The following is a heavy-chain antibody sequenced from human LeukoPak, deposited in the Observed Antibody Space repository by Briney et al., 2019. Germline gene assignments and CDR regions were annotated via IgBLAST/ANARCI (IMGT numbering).Heavy chain of an antibody. CDR2: INHSGST. V-gene: IGHV4-34*01. Sequence: PSETLSLTCAVYGGSFSGYYWSWIRQPPGKGLEWIGEINHSGSTNYNPSLKSRVTISVDTSKNQFSLKLSSVTAADTAVYYCAGRRGRYGEFDYWGQGTLVTVSS. CDR3: AGRRGRYGEFDY. J-gene: IGHJ4*02. CDR1: GGSFSGYY. D-gene: IGHD4-17*01.